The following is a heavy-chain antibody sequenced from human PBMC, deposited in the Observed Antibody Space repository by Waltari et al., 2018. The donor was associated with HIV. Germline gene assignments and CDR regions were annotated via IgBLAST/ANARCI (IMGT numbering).Heavy chain of an antibody. CDR1: GGTFSSYA. Sequence: QVQLVQSGAEVKKPGSSVKVSCKASGGTFSSYAISWVRQAPGQGLEWMGRIIPILGIANYAQKFQGRVTITADKSTSTAYMELSSLRSEDTAVYYCASSRYYDFWSGYQWGQGTLVTVSS. J-gene: IGHJ4*02. V-gene: IGHV1-69*04. D-gene: IGHD3-3*01. CDR3: ASSRYYDFWSGYQ. CDR2: IIPILGIA.